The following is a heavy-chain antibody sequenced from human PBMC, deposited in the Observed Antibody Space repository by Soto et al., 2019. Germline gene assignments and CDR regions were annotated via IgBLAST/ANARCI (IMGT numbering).Heavy chain of an antibody. CDR2: ISAYNGNT. J-gene: IGHJ3*02. V-gene: IGHV1-18*01. CDR1: GYTFTSYG. CDR3: AREASDIVVVPAAMGWDWDAFGI. Sequence: ASVKVSCKASGYTFTSYGISWVRQAPGQVLGWMGWISAYNGNTNYAQKLQGRVTMTTDTSTSTAYMELRSLRSDDTAVYYCAREASDIVVVPAAMGWDWDAFGIWGQGTMVTVSS. D-gene: IGHD2-2*01.